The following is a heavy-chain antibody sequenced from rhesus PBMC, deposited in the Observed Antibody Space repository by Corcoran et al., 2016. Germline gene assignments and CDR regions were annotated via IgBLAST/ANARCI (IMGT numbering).Heavy chain of an antibody. CDR2: IYGLGGST. D-gene: IGHD3-28*01. Sequence: QVQLQASGPGLVKPSEPLSLTCAVSGVSISSNYSTWIRPPPGQGRAWIGRIYGLGGSTSYNPTLTSRVTMSSDTYKNQFSLKLSSVTAADTAVYYCARVYFDSGYYTGVRFDVWGPGVLVTVSS. V-gene: IGHV4-147*01. CDR3: ARVYFDSGYYTGVRFDV. CDR1: GVSISSNY. J-gene: IGHJ5-1*01.